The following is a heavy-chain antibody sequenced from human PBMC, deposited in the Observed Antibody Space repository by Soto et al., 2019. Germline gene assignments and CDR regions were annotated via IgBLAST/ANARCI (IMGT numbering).Heavy chain of an antibody. J-gene: IGHJ4*02. CDR1: GFTFGNYA. V-gene: IGHV3-23*01. CDR2: ISRSGSGI. D-gene: IGHD6-13*01. CDR3: AREGSTSWLYYFDY. Sequence: EVQLLESGGGLVQPGGSLRLSCAASGFTFGNYAINWVRQAPGKGLEGVSAISRSGSGIYYADSVAGRFTVPRDNSKNTLFLQMDSLRAEDTAVYYCAREGSTSWLYYFDYWGQGTPVTVSS.